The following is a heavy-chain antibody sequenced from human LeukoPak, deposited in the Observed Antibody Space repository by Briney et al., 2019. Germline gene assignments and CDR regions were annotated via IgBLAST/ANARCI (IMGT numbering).Heavy chain of an antibody. CDR3: AKGTGEGYSYGPSHY. J-gene: IGHJ4*02. V-gene: IGHV3-15*05. D-gene: IGHD5-18*01. Sequence: GGSLRLSCAASGFTFSNAWMSWVRQAPGKGLEWVGRIKSKTDGGTTDYAAPVKGRFTISRDNAKNSLYLQMNSLRAEDTALYYCAKGTGEGYSYGPSHYWGQGTLVTVSS. CDR2: IKSKTDGGTT. CDR1: GFTFSNAW.